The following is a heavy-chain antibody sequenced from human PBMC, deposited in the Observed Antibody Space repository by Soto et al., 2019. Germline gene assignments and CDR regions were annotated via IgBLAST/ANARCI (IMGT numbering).Heavy chain of an antibody. D-gene: IGHD2-21*01. Sequence: PGGSLRLSCTSPGITFGDYAMSWVRQAPGKGLEWVGFIRNKAYGGTTEYAASVKGRFTISRDDSKSIAYLQMNSLKTEDTAVYYCTSCGGYCGGAFDPWGQGTLVTVSS. V-gene: IGHV3-49*04. CDR2: IRNKAYGGTT. CDR1: GITFGDYA. J-gene: IGHJ5*02. CDR3: TSCGGYCGGAFDP.